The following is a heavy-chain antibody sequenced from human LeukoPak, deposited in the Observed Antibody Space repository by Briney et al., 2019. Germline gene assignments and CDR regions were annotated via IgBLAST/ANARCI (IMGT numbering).Heavy chain of an antibody. CDR2: ISSSSSYI. V-gene: IGHV3-21*04. Sequence: GGSLRLSCAASGFTFSSYSMNWVRQAPGKGLEWVSSISSSSSYIYYADSVKGRFTISRDNSKNTLYLQMNSLRAEDTAVYCCAKDVDIVATQFDYWGQGTLVTVSS. CDR1: GFTFSSYS. J-gene: IGHJ4*02. CDR3: AKDVDIVATQFDY. D-gene: IGHD5-12*01.